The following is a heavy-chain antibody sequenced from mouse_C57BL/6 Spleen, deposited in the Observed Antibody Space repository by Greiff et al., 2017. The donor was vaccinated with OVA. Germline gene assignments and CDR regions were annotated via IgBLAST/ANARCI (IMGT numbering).Heavy chain of an antibody. J-gene: IGHJ1*03. CDR2: INPDSSTI. D-gene: IGHD1-1*02. CDR1: GIDFSRYW. CDR3: ARLMVDWYFDV. V-gene: IGHV4-1*01. Sequence: EVKLLESGGGLVQPGGSLKLSCAASGIDFSRYWMSWVRRAPGKGLEWNGEINPDSSTINYAPSLKDKFIISRDNAKNTLYLQMSKVRSEDTALYYCARLMVDWYFDVWGTGTTVTVSS.